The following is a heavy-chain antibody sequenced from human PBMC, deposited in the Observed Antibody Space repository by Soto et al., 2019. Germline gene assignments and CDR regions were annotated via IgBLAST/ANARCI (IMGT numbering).Heavy chain of an antibody. D-gene: IGHD4-17*01. J-gene: IGHJ4*02. Sequence: QVQLQESGPGLVKPSQTLSLTCNVSGVSISSGGYYWSWIRQHPAKGLEWIGHIYYSGSTYYNPSLKSRVPISVDTSKNQFSLKLSSVTAADTAVYYCARGRPDDYGDPDYFDYWGQGALVTVSS. CDR2: IYYSGST. CDR3: ARGRPDDYGDPDYFDY. V-gene: IGHV4-31*03. CDR1: GVSISSGGYY.